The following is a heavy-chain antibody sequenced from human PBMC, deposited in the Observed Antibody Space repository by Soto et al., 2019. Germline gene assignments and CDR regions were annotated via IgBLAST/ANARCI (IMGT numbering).Heavy chain of an antibody. D-gene: IGHD3-9*01. CDR3: ARDPGLRHFEWGFDY. V-gene: IGHV4-39*02. Sequence: TSETLSLTCTVSGGSISSSSYYWGWIRQPPGKGLEWIGSIYYSGSTYYNPSLKSRVTISVDTSKNQFSLKLSSVTAADTAVYYCARDPGLRHFEWGFDYWGQGILVTVSS. J-gene: IGHJ4*02. CDR1: GGSISSSSYY. CDR2: IYYSGST.